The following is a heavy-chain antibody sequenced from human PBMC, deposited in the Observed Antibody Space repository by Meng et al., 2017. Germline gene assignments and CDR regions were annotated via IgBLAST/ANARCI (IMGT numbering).Heavy chain of an antibody. D-gene: IGHD5-18*01. CDR2: ISSSSSYI. CDR1: GFTFSSYS. V-gene: IGHV3-21*01. J-gene: IGHJ6*02. CDR3: ARDWNPWIQLWTTYYYYGMDV. Sequence: GESLKISCAASGFTFSSYSMNWVRQAPGKGLEWVSSISSSSSYIYYADSMKGRFTISRDNAKNSLYLQMNGLRAEDTAVYYCARDWNPWIQLWTTYYYYGMDVWGQGTTVTVSS.